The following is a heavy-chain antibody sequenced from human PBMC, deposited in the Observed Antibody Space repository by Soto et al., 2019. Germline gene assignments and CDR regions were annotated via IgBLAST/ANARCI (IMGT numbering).Heavy chain of an antibody. V-gene: IGHV1-69*13. D-gene: IGHD5-12*01. CDR3: ATSRDGYNYEAGY. CDR2: IIPIFGTA. Sequence: VKVSCKASGGTFSSYAISWVRQAPGQGLEWMGGIIPIFGTANYAQKFQGRVTITADESTSTAYMELSGLRSEDTAVYYCATSRDGYNYEAGYWGQGTLVTVSS. CDR1: GGTFSSYA. J-gene: IGHJ4*02.